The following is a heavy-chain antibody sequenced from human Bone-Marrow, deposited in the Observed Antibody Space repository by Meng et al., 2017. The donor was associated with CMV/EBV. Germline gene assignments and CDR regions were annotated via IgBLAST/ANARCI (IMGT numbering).Heavy chain of an antibody. V-gene: IGHV5-51*01. CDR3: AKVRGSGSYYKNNLYYYYGMDV. Sequence: GESLKISCAGSGYSFTSYWIGWVRQMPGKGLERMGIIYPGDTDTRSSQSFQGQVTISADKSISTAYLQWSSLKASDTAMYYCAKVRGSGSYYKNNLYYYYGMDVWGQGTTVTVSS. CDR1: GYSFTSYW. D-gene: IGHD3-10*01. J-gene: IGHJ6*02. CDR2: IYPGDTDT.